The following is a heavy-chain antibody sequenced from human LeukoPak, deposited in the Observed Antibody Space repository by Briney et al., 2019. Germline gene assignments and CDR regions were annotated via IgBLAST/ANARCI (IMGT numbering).Heavy chain of an antibody. V-gene: IGHV1-69*05. D-gene: IGHD3-22*01. CDR1: GGTLSSYA. CDR2: IIPIFGTA. CDR3: ARARYYDSSGYLDY. J-gene: IGHJ4*02. Sequence: SVKVSCTASGGTLSSYAISWVRQAPGQGLEWMGRIIPIFGTANYAQKFQGRVTITTDESTSTAYMELSSLRSEDTAVYYCARARYYDSSGYLDYWGQGTLVTVSS.